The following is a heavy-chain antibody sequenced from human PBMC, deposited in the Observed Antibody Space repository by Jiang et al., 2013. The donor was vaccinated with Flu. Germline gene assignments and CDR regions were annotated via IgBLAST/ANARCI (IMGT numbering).Heavy chain of an antibody. CDR3: ARSYGSGSFDAFDI. Sequence: TLSLTCTVSGGSISSSSYYWGWIRQPPGKGLEWIGSIYYSGSTYYNPSLKSRVTISVDTSKNQFSLKLSSVTAADTAVYYCARSYGSGSFDAFDIWGQGTMVTVSS. CDR2: IYYSGST. V-gene: IGHV4-39*01. J-gene: IGHJ3*02. CDR1: GGSISSSSYY. D-gene: IGHD3-10*01.